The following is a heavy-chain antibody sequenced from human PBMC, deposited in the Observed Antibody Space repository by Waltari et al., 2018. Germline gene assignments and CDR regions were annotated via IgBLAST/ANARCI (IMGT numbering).Heavy chain of an antibody. CDR1: GYTFTSYY. CDR2: INPSGGST. D-gene: IGHD3-10*01. V-gene: IGHV1-46*01. Sequence: QVQLVQSGAEVKKPGASVKVSCKASGYTFTSYYMHWVRQAPGQGLEWMGIINPSGGSTSYEQKFQGRGTMTRDTSTSTGYMELSSLRSEDTAVYYCARTMLGGGSGSYSPFDYWGQGTLVTVSS. J-gene: IGHJ4*02. CDR3: ARTMLGGGSGSYSPFDY.